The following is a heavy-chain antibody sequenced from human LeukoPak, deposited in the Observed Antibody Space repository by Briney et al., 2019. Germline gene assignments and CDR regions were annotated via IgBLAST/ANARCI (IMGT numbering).Heavy chain of an antibody. CDR3: ARAQKGYSYGIYYFDY. Sequence: SVKVSCKASGGTFSSYAISWVRQAPGQGLEWMGRIIPILGIANYAQKFQGRVTITADKSTSTAYMELSSLRSEDTAVYYCARAQKGYSYGIYYFDYWGQGTLVTVFS. D-gene: IGHD5-18*01. J-gene: IGHJ4*02. CDR2: IIPILGIA. V-gene: IGHV1-69*04. CDR1: GGTFSSYA.